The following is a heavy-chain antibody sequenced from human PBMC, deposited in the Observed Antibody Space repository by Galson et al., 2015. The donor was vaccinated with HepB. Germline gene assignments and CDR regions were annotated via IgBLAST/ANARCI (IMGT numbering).Heavy chain of an antibody. V-gene: IGHV1-2*02. CDR3: AREGYCSSTSCLFDY. CDR1: GYTFTGYY. Sequence: SVKVSCKASGYTFTGYYLHWVRQAPGQGLEWMGWINPNSGGTNSAQKFQGRVTMTRDTSISTAYLEQSRRRADDTAVYYCAREGYCSSTSCLFDYWGQGTLVTVSS. J-gene: IGHJ4*02. D-gene: IGHD2-2*01. CDR2: INPNSGGT.